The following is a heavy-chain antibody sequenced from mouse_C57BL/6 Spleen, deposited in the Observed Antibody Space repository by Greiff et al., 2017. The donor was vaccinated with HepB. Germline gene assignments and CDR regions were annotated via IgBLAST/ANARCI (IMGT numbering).Heavy chain of an antibody. Sequence: EVQLQQSGPVLVKPGASVKMSCKASGYKFTDYYMNWVKQSHGKSLEWIGVINPYNGGTSYNQKFKGKATLTVDKSSSTAYMELNSLTSDDSAVYYCANCCYWYFDVWGTGTTVTVSS. CDR3: ANCCYWYFDV. J-gene: IGHJ1*03. CDR1: GYKFTDYY. D-gene: IGHD4-1*02. CDR2: INPYNGGT. V-gene: IGHV1-19*01.